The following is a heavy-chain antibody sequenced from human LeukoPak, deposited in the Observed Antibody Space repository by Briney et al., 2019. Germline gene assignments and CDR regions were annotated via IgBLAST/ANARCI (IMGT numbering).Heavy chain of an antibody. V-gene: IGHV1-2*04. CDR3: AREYGGNVRHFDY. J-gene: IGHJ4*02. CDR1: GYTFTVYY. D-gene: IGHD4-23*01. Sequence: ASVKVSCTASGYTFTVYYMHWVRQAPGQGLEWMGWINPNSGGTNYAQKFQGWVTMTRDTSISTAYMELSRLRSDDTAVYYCAREYGGNVRHFDYWGQGTLVTVSS. CDR2: INPNSGGT.